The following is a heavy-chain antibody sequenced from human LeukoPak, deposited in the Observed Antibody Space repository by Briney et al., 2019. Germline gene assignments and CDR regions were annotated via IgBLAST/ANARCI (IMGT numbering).Heavy chain of an antibody. CDR2: ISAYNGNT. Sequence: GASVKVSCKASGYTFTSYGISWVRQAPGQGLEWMGWISAYNGNTNYAQKLQGRVTMTTDTSTSTAYMELRSLRSDDTAVYYCASDWRDYCSSTSCYNDNWFDPWGQGTLVTVSS. CDR1: GYTFTSYG. CDR3: ASDWRDYCSSTSCYNDNWFDP. J-gene: IGHJ5*02. D-gene: IGHD2-2*02. V-gene: IGHV1-18*01.